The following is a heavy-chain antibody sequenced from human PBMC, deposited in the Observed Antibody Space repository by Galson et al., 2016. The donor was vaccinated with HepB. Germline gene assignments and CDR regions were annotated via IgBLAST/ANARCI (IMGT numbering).Heavy chain of an antibody. V-gene: IGHV3-9*01. D-gene: IGHD1-1*01. CDR3: TKDVSGATGSTSWFDS. J-gene: IGHJ5*01. CDR1: GFTFDDYA. CDR2: ISWNSGTI. Sequence: SLRLSCAASGFTFDDYAMHWVRQAPGKGLEWVSGISWNSGTIFYAGSVRGRFTISRDNAKNSLFLQMKSLRPEDTALYYCTKDVSGATGSTSWFDSWGQGILVTVSS.